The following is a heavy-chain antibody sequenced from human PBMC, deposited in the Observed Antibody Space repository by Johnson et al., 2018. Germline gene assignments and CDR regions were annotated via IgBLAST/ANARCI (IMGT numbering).Heavy chain of an antibody. Sequence: QVQLVESGGGVVQPGRSLRLSCAASGFTFSSYGMHWVRQAPGKGLEWVAVISYDGGNQYYADSVKGRFTISRDNSKNTLYLQMNSLRDEDTAVYYCWRGGYYDSSGYPNDAFDIWGQGTMVTVSS. CDR3: WRGGYYDSSGYPNDAFDI. D-gene: IGHD3-22*01. CDR2: ISYDGGNQ. J-gene: IGHJ3*02. CDR1: GFTFSSYG. V-gene: IGHV3-30*03.